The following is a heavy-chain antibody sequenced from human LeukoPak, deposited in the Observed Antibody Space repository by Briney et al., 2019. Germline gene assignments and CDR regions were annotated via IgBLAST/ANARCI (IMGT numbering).Heavy chain of an antibody. CDR2: ISYDGSNK. D-gene: IGHD1-1*01. Sequence: GGSLRLSCAASGFTFSSYAMHWVRQAPGKGLEWVAVISYDGSNKYYADSVKGRFTISRDNSKNTLYLQMNSLRAEDTAVYYCARGSTTGTKFLDYWGQGTLVTVSS. V-gene: IGHV3-30*14. J-gene: IGHJ4*02. CDR1: GFTFSSYA. CDR3: ARGSTTGTKFLDY.